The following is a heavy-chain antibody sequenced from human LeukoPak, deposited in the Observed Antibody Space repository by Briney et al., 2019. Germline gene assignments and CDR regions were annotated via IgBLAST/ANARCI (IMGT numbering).Heavy chain of an antibody. CDR2: MNHRGST. J-gene: IGHJ4*02. CDR1: GGSLSGYY. D-gene: IGHD3-3*01. Sequence: SKTLSLNCAVYGGSLSGYYLCWIRQPPGKGLGWIGEMNHRGSTNYNPSLKSRVNISVDTSKNQFSLKLSSVTAADTAVYYCARGRTIFGVVIRSAYFDYWGQGTLVTLSS. V-gene: IGHV4-34*01. CDR3: ARGRTIFGVVIRSAYFDY.